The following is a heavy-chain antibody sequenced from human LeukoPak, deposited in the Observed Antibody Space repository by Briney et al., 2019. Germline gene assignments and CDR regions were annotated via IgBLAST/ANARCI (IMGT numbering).Heavy chain of an antibody. Sequence: GGSLRLSCAVSGFNFSTYWIHWVREAPGKGPVWVSLINSDGSATTYGDSAKGRFTVSRDNDKNTVFLEMNSLKVEDTAVYYCARGTAVTAGIDYWGQGTLVTVSS. D-gene: IGHD6-13*01. CDR1: GFNFSTYW. CDR2: INSDGSAT. V-gene: IGHV3-74*03. J-gene: IGHJ4*02. CDR3: ARGTAVTAGIDY.